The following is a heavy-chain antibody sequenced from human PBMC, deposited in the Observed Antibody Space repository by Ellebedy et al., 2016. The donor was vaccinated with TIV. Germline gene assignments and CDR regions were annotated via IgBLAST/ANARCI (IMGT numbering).Heavy chain of an antibody. CDR3: ARGAPYESSGADY. CDR2: LDSDGSRT. V-gene: IGHV3-74*01. Sequence: GESLKISCAASGFTFSGYWMHWVRQAPGKGLEWVSRLDSDGSRTSYADTVRGRFTLPRDNAKNTLYLQMNSLRAEDTAVYYCARGAPYESSGADYWGQGTLVTVSS. CDR1: GFTFSGYW. D-gene: IGHD3-22*01. J-gene: IGHJ4*02.